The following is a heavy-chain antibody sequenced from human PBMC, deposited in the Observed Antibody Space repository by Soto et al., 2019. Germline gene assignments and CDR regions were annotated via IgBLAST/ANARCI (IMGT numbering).Heavy chain of an antibody. CDR1: GFTFSSYA. D-gene: IGHD4-17*01. J-gene: IGHJ1*01. CDR2: ISGSGGST. Sequence: EVQLLESGGGLVQPGGSLRLSCAASGFTFSSYAMSWVRQAPGKGLEWVSAISGSGGSTYYADSVKGRFPISRDNSKSTLYLQMSSLRAEDTDVYYCEKLLRSEYFQHWGRGTLVTVSS. V-gene: IGHV3-23*01. CDR3: EKLLRSEYFQH.